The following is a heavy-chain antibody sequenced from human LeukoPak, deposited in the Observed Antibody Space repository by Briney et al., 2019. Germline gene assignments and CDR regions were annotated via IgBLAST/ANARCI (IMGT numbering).Heavy chain of an antibody. CDR3: AGISDSSDY. CDR2: IRNDGSQI. D-gene: IGHD3-3*02. V-gene: IGHV3-30*02. J-gene: IGHJ4*02. CDR1: GFTFNNYD. Sequence: PGGSLRLSCVASGFTFNNYDMHWVRQAPGEGLEWVASIRNDGSQIYYADFVKGRFTISRDNSKNTLYLQMNSLRAEDTAVYYCAGISDSSDYWGQGTLVTVSS.